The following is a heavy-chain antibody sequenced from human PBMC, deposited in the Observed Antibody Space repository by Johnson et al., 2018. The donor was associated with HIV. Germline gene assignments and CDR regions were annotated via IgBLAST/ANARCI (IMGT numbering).Heavy chain of an antibody. CDR2: ISSSGSTI. D-gene: IGHD5-12*01. V-gene: IGHV3-11*04. J-gene: IGHJ3*02. CDR3: GKEGRYVKGAFDI. CDR1: GFTFSDYY. Sequence: QVQLVESGGGLVKPGGSLRLSCAASGFTFSDYYMSWIRQAPGKGLEWVSYISSSGSTITYADSVKGRFTISRDNTKNSLYLQMNSLRAEDPAVYYCGKEGRYVKGAFDIWGQGTMVTVSS.